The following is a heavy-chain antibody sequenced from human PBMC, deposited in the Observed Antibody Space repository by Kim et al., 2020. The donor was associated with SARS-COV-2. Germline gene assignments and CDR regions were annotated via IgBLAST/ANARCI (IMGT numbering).Heavy chain of an antibody. D-gene: IGHD5-18*01. Sequence: STSYNPSLQSRVTKSIDTSKSHMSLRLTSVTAADTAVYFCARGQDTAKTGYWGQGTLVTVSS. J-gene: IGHJ4*02. V-gene: IGHV4-39*02. CDR2: ST. CDR3: ARGQDTAKTGY.